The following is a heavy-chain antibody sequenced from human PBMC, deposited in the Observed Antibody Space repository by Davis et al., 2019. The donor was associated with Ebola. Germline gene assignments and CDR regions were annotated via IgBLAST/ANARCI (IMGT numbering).Heavy chain of an antibody. V-gene: IGHV3-73*01. CDR1: GFTFSGSG. CDR2: IRSKANSYAT. Sequence: GGSLRLSCAASGFTFSGSGMHWVRQASGKGLEWVGRIRSKANSYATAYAASVKGRFTISRDDSKNTAYLQMNSLKTEDTAVYYCAPQRITIFGVADVGGMDVWGQGTTVTVSS. CDR3: APQRITIFGVADVGGMDV. J-gene: IGHJ6*02. D-gene: IGHD3-3*01.